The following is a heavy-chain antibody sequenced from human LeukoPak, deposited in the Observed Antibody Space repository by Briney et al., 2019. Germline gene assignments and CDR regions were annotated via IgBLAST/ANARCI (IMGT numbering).Heavy chain of an antibody. CDR1: GFTFSSYG. J-gene: IGHJ3*02. V-gene: IGHV3-30*02. Sequence: GGSLRLSCAASGFTFSSYGMHWVRQAPGKGLEWVAFIRYDGSNKYYADSVKGRFAISRDNSKNTLYLQMNSLRAEDTAVYYCAKLEGQWELLDAFDIWGQGTMVTVSS. CDR3: AKLEGQWELLDAFDI. D-gene: IGHD1-26*01. CDR2: IRYDGSNK.